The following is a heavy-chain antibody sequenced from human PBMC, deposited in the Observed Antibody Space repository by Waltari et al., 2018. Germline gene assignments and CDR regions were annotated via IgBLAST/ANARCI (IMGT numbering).Heavy chain of an antibody. Sequence: QVQLQESGPGLVKPSETLSLTCAVSGYSISSGYYWGWIRQPPGKGLEWIGSIYHSGSTYYNPSLKSRVTISVDTSKNQFSLKLSSVTAADTAVYCCARDRDPSGWPNDAFDIWGQGTMVTVSS. CDR1: GYSISSGYY. CDR3: ARDRDPSGWPNDAFDI. J-gene: IGHJ3*02. CDR2: IYHSGST. V-gene: IGHV4-38-2*02. D-gene: IGHD6-19*01.